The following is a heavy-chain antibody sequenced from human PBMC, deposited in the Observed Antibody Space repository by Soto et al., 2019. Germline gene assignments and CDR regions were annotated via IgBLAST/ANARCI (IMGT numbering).Heavy chain of an antibody. CDR1: GDSVSSNSAA. V-gene: IGHV6-1*01. D-gene: IGHD2-21*02. CDR2: TYYRSKWYN. J-gene: IGHJ5*02. CDR3: ARSYCGGDCYLRSTWFDP. Sequence: SQTLSLTCAISGDSVSSNSAAWNWIRQSPSRGLEWLGRTYYRSKWYNDYAVSVKSRITINPDTSKNQFSLQQNSVTPEDTAVYYCARSYCGGDCYLRSTWFDPWGQGTLVTVSS.